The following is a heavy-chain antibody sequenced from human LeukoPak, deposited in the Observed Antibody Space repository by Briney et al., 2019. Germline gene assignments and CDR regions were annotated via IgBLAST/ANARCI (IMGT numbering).Heavy chain of an antibody. J-gene: IGHJ4*02. CDR2: ISGSGGST. CDR3: AKSLVPQDYFDY. V-gene: IGHV3-23*01. CDR1: GFTFSSYA. Sequence: GGSLRLSCAASGFTFSSYAMSWVRQAPGKGLEWVSAISGSGGSTYYADSVKGRFTISRDNSKNTLYPQMNSLRAEDTAVYHCAKSLVPQDYFDYWGQGTLVTVSS. D-gene: IGHD2-2*01.